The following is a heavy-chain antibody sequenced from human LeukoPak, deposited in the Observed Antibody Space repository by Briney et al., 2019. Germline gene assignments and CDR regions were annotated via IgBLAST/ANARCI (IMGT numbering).Heavy chain of an antibody. CDR2: IIPIFGTA. CDR1: GGTFSSYA. CDR3: ARGEDCSSTSCYTPPSRNWFDP. J-gene: IGHJ5*02. D-gene: IGHD2-2*02. V-gene: IGHV1-69*13. Sequence: SVKVSCKASGGTFSSYAISWVRQAPGQRLEWMGGIIPIFGTANYAQKFQGRVTITADESTSTAYMKLSSLRSEDTAVYYCARGEDCSSTSCYTPPSRNWFDPWGQGTLVTVSS.